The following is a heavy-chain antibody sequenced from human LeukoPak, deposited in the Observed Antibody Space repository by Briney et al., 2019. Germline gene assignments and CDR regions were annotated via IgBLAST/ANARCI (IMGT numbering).Heavy chain of an antibody. J-gene: IGHJ4*02. CDR1: GFTFSYSA. Sequence: GGSLRLSCAASGFTFSYSAMSWVRQAPGKGLEWVGRIKSKTDGGTTDYAAPVKGRFTISRDDSKNTLYLQMNSLKTEDTAVYYCTTDLYDILTGYPPGYWGQGTLVTVSS. CDR2: IKSKTDGGTT. V-gene: IGHV3-15*01. D-gene: IGHD3-9*01. CDR3: TTDLYDILTGYPPGY.